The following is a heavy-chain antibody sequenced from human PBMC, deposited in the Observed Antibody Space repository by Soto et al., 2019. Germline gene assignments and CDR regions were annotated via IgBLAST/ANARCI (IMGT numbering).Heavy chain of an antibody. D-gene: IGHD3-10*01. V-gene: IGHV1-69*05. J-gene: IGHJ3*02. CDR3: ARGPLRITMVRGYYSGAFDI. CDR1: GGTFSSYA. Sequence: QVQLVQSGAEVKKPGSSVKVSCKASGGTFSSYAISWVRQAPGQGLEWMGGIIPIFGTANYAQKFQGRVTITTDESTSTAYRELSSLRSEDTAVYYCARGPLRITMVRGYYSGAFDIWGQGTMVTVSS. CDR2: IIPIFGTA.